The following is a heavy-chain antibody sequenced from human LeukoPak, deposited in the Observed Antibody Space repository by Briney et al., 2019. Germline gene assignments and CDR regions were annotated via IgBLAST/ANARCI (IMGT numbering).Heavy chain of an antibody. CDR3: ARGQSHPWIQLGGYYYYYGMDV. CDR1: GQSFSGYY. CDR2: INHSGGT. Sequence: DPSETLSLTCAIYGQSFSGYYWSWIRQPPGKGLEWIDQINHSGGTNYNPSLKSRVTISVDTSKNQFSLKLSSVTAADTAVYYCARGQSHPWIQLGGYYYYYGMDVWGQGTTVTVSS. D-gene: IGHD5-18*01. V-gene: IGHV4-34*01. J-gene: IGHJ6*02.